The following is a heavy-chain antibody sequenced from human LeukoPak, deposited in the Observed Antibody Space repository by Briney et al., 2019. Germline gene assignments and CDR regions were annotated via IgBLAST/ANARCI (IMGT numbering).Heavy chain of an antibody. CDR2: ISSSSSYI. V-gene: IGHV3-21*01. D-gene: IGHD3-16*02. CDR3: AGGASYDYVWGSYRPVDY. Sequence: PGGSLRLSCAASGFTFSSYSMNWVRQAPGKGLERVSSISSSSSYIYYADSVKGRFTISRDNAKNSLYLQMNSLRAEDTAVYYCAGGASYDYVWGSYRPVDYWGQGTLVTVSS. CDR1: GFTFSSYS. J-gene: IGHJ4*02.